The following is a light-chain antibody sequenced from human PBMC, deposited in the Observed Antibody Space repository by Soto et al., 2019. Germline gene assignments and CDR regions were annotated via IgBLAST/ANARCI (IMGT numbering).Light chain of an antibody. Sequence: EIVMTQSPATLSVSPGERATLSCRASQSVSSNLAWYQKKPGQAPRLLIYGASTRATGIPARVSGRGSVTEFTLTISSLQSEDFAVYYCQQYNNWPLTFGGGTKVEIK. CDR3: QQYNNWPLT. J-gene: IGKJ4*01. CDR2: GAS. V-gene: IGKV3-15*01. CDR1: QSVSSN.